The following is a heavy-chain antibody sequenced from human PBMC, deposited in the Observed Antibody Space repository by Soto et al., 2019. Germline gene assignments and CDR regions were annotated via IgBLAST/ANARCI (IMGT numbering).Heavy chain of an antibody. D-gene: IGHD3-22*01. CDR3: ARGGSGYTWFNEF. CDR2: IIPVFHTA. Sequence: QEQLVQSGAEVKKPGSSVKVSCKASGGLFSSYPISWVRQVPGQGLEWRGGIIPVFHTAYYTQRFQGRVTITADESTNTADMELSSLRSEDTGIYYCARGGSGYTWFNEFWGQGTLVTVSS. V-gene: IGHV1-69*01. J-gene: IGHJ4*02. CDR1: GGLFSSYP.